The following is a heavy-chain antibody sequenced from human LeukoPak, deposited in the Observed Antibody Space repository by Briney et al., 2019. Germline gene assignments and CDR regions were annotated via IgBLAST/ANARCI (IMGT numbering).Heavy chain of an antibody. Sequence: GGSLRLSCAASGFTFSTYGMHWVRQAPGKGLEWVTFIRYDGTNKYYADSVKGRFTISRDNAKNSLYLEMNSLRAEDTAVYYCARDRYYMDVWGKGTTVTVSS. CDR2: IRYDGTNK. J-gene: IGHJ6*03. V-gene: IGHV3-30*02. CDR1: GFTFSTYG. CDR3: ARDRYYMDV.